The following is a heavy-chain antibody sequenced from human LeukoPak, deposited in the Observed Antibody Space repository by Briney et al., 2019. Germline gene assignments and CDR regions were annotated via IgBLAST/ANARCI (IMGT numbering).Heavy chain of an antibody. CDR1: GGSISSYY. V-gene: IGHV4-59*06. Sequence: SETLSLTCTVSGGSISSYYWSWIRQHPGKGLEWIGYIFDSGNTYYNPSLKSRVTISVDTSKYQFSLKLSSVTAADTAVYYCARGGNSGYDFDYWGQGTLVTVSS. J-gene: IGHJ4*02. CDR3: ARGGNSGYDFDY. D-gene: IGHD5-12*01. CDR2: IFDSGNT.